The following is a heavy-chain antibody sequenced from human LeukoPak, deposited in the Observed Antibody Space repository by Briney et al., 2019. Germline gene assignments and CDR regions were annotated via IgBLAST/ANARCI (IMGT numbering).Heavy chain of an antibody. CDR3: AKDDSTLIVVAGDFDY. CDR1: GFTFSSYA. D-gene: IGHD6-19*01. J-gene: IGHJ4*02. CDR2: ISGSGGST. Sequence: GGSLRLSCAASGFTFSSYAMSWVRQAPGKGLEWVSAISGSGGSTYYADSVKGRFTISRDNSKNTLYLQMNSLRAEDTAVYYCAKDDSTLIVVAGDFDYWGQGTLVTVSS. V-gene: IGHV3-23*01.